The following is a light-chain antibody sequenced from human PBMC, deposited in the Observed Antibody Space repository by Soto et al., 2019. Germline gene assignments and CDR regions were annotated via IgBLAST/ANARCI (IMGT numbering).Light chain of an antibody. V-gene: IGKV3-20*01. CDR2: DAS. CDR3: QQYGRSPLLYA. J-gene: IGKJ2*01. CDR1: QNVNSNF. Sequence: EIVLTQSPGTLSLSPGERATLSCRTSQNVNSNFLAWYQQKPGQAPRILFYDASTRAAGVPDRFRGGGSGTDFTLTITRLEPEDFAIYYCQQYGRSPLLYAFGQGTRVGVK.